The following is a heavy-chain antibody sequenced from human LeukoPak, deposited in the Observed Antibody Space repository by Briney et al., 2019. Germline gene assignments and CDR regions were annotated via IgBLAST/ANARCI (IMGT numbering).Heavy chain of an antibody. CDR2: ISGSGGST. D-gene: IGHD3-16*02. V-gene: IGHV3-48*03. CDR1: GFSFSSYN. Sequence: GGSLRLSCAASGFSFSSYNMNWVRQTPGKGLEWVSAISGSGGSTYYADSVKGRFTISRDNAKNSLYLQMNSLRAEDTAVYYCARVRVWGSYRYSAYMDVWGKGTTVTISS. J-gene: IGHJ6*03. CDR3: ARVRVWGSYRYSAYMDV.